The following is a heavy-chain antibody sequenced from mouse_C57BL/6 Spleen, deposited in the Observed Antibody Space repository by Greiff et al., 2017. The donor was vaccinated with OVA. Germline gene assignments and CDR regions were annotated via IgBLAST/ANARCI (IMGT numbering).Heavy chain of an antibody. CDR2: IDPETGGT. CDR3: TRAYDYDGYYFDY. D-gene: IGHD2-4*01. J-gene: IGHJ2*01. Sequence: QVQLQQSGAELVRPGASVTLSCKASGYTFTDYEMHWVKQTPVHGLEWIGAIDPETGGTAYNQKFKGKAILTADKSSSTAYMDLRSLTSEDSAVYYCTRAYDYDGYYFDYWGQGTTLTVSS. V-gene: IGHV1-15*01. CDR1: GYTFTDYE.